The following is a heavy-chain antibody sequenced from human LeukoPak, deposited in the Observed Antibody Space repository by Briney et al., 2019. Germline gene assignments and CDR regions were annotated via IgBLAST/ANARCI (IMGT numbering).Heavy chain of an antibody. CDR2: ISAYNGNT. V-gene: IGHV1-18*01. CDR1: GYTFTSYG. D-gene: IGHD6-13*01. CDR3: ARMAAAEPNFDY. J-gene: IGHJ4*02. Sequence: ASVKVSCKASGYTFTSYGISWVRQAPGQGLEWMGWISAYNGNTNYAQKLQGRVTMTTGTSTSTAYMELRSLRSDDTAVYYCARMAAAEPNFDYWGQGTLVTVSP.